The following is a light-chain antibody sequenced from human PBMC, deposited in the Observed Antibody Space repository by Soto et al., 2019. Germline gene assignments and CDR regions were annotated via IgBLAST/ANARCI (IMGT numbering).Light chain of an antibody. V-gene: IGKV2-28*01. CDR1: QSLLHSNGNTY. CDR3: MQALQTPLT. CDR2: LGS. Sequence: DIVLTQSPFSLPVTPGEPASISCRSSQSLLHSNGNTYFDWYLQKPGQSPQLLIYLGSNRASGVPDRFSGSGSGTDFPLKISRVEAEDVGVYYCMQALQTPLTFGQGTRLEIK. J-gene: IGKJ5*01.